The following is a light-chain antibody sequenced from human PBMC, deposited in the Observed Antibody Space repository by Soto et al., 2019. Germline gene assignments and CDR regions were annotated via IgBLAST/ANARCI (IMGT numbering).Light chain of an antibody. V-gene: IGLV2-14*01. J-gene: IGLJ1*01. CDR1: SSDVGAYYS. Sequence: QSVLTQPASVSGSPGQSLTISCAGPSSDVGAYYSVSWYQHHPGKAPKLIIYGVTNRPSGVSNRFSGSKSGNTASLTISGLQAEDEADYHCSSYTSGSSHYVFGTGTKLTVL. CDR2: GVT. CDR3: SSYTSGSSHYV.